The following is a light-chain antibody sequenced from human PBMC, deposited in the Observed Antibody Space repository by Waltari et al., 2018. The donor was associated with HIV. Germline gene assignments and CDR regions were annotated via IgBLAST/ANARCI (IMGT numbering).Light chain of an antibody. CDR2: GAS. CDR3: QQYFTTHWT. V-gene: IGKV4-1*01. Sequence: IVMTQSPDSLAVSLGERATIHCKSSQSVLYTSNNKNYLAWYQQKPGQPPKKLLYGASTRESGVPDRFSGSGSGTDFTLTISSLQAEDVAVYYCQQYFTTHWTFGQGTKVEIK. CDR1: QSVLYTSNNKNY. J-gene: IGKJ1*01.